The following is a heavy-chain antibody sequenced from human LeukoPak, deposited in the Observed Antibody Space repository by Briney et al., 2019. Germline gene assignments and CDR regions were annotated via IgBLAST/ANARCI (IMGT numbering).Heavy chain of an antibody. CDR3: ARSTGSRYYYMDV. J-gene: IGHJ6*03. D-gene: IGHD1-14*01. CDR2: IKSDGSEE. CDR1: GFIFSSYW. Sequence: PGGSLRLSCATSGFIFSSYWMCWVRQAPGKGLEWVANIKSDGSEEYYGDSVKGRFTISRDNAKNSLYLQMNSLRAEDTAVYYCARSTGSRYYYMDVWGKGTTVTVSS. V-gene: IGHV3-7*03.